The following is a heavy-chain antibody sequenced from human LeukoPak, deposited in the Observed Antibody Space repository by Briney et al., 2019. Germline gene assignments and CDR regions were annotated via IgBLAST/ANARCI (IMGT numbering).Heavy chain of an antibody. Sequence: GASVKVSCKASGYTFTSYGISWVRQAPGQGLEWMGWISAYNGNTNYAQKLQGRVTMTTDTSTSTAYMELRSLRSDDTAVYYCASLELPRDSSGYRDDAFDIWGQGTMVTVSS. CDR1: GYTFTSYG. D-gene: IGHD3-22*01. CDR2: ISAYNGNT. J-gene: IGHJ3*02. CDR3: ASLELPRDSSGYRDDAFDI. V-gene: IGHV1-18*01.